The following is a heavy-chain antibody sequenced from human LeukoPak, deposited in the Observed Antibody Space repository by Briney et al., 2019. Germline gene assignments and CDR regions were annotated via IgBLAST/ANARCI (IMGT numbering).Heavy chain of an antibody. Sequence: SETLSLTCTVSGGSISAYYWSWTRQPPRKGLEWIGYIYSGGSTKYDPSLESRVTISLDTSKNEVSLNLRSVTAADTAIYFCARGHYDLAPWGQGILVTVSS. J-gene: IGHJ5*02. CDR3: ARGHYDLAP. V-gene: IGHV4-4*09. CDR2: IYSGGST. D-gene: IGHD4-17*01. CDR1: GGSISAYY.